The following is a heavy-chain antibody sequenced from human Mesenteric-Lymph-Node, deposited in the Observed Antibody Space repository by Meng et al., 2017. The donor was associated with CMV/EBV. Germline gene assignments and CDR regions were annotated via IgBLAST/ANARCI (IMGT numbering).Heavy chain of an antibody. D-gene: IGHD3-9*01. CDR3: ARGSSYDILTGHFDY. J-gene: IGHJ4*02. CDR2: INHSGST. V-gene: IGHV4-34*01. Sequence: QVQLHQWGAGLLKPSETLSVTCAVYGGSFSGYYWNWIRQSPEKGLEWIGEINHSGSTTYNPSFTSRIIISVDTSTNQISLNMSSVTAADTAVYYCARGSSYDILTGHFDYWGQGALVTVSS. CDR1: GGSFSGYY.